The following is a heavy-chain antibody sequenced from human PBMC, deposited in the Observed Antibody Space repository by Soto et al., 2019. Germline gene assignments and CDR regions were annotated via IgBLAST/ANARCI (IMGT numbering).Heavy chain of an antibody. V-gene: IGHV4-31*03. Sequence: TLSLTCTVSGGSISSGGYYWSWIRQHPGKGLEWIGYIYYSGSTYYNPPLKSRVTISVDTSKNQFSLKLSSVTAADTAVYYCARDRAYGEYYYGMDVWGQGTTVTVSS. D-gene: IGHD4-17*01. CDR3: ARDRAYGEYYYGMDV. CDR1: GGSISSGGYY. J-gene: IGHJ6*02. CDR2: IYYSGST.